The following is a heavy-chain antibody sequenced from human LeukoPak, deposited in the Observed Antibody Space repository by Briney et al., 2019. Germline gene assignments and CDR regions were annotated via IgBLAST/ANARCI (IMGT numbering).Heavy chain of an antibody. Sequence: SETLSLTCAVYGGSFSGYYWCWIRQPPGKGLEWIGEINHSGSTNYNPSLKSRVTISVDTSKNQFSLKLSSVTAADTAVYYCARGEQQLVRSIDYWGQGTLVTVSS. CDR3: ARGEQQLVRSIDY. CDR2: INHSGST. V-gene: IGHV4-34*01. D-gene: IGHD6-13*01. CDR1: GGSFSGYY. J-gene: IGHJ4*02.